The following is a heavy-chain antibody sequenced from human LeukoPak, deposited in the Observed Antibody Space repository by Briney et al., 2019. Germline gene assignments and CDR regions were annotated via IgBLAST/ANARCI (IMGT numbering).Heavy chain of an antibody. CDR2: IYHSGST. J-gene: IGHJ5*02. V-gene: IGHV4-38-2*01. D-gene: IGHD2-2*01. CDR3: ARHVTGKRSTSCCNWFDP. Sequence: SETLSLTCAVSGYSISSGYYWGWIRQPPGKGLEWIGSIYHSGSTYYNPSLKSRVTISVDTPKNQFSLKLSSVTAADTAVYYCARHVTGKRSTSCCNWFDPWGQGTLVTVSS. CDR1: GYSISSGYY.